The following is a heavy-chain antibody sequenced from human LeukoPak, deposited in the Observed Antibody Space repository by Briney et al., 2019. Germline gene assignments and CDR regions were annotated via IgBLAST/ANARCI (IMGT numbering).Heavy chain of an antibody. D-gene: IGHD4-17*01. V-gene: IGHV3-33*01. CDR1: GFTFSSYG. CDR3: ASNDYRDEGIDS. Sequence: QSGGSLRLSCAASGFTFSSYGMHWVRQAPGKGLEWVALIWYDGSNKYYTDSVKGRFTISRDNSKNTLYLQMNSLRAEDMAVYFCASNDYRDEGIDSWGQGTLVTVSS. CDR2: IWYDGSNK. J-gene: IGHJ4*02.